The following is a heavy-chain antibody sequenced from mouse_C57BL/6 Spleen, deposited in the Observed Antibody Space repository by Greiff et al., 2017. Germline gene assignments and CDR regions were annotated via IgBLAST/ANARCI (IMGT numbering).Heavy chain of an antibody. CDR1: GYTFTGYW. J-gene: IGHJ3*01. D-gene: IGHD2-4*01. CDR2: ILPGSGST. V-gene: IGHV1-9*01. CDR3: ASSYDYDVSWFAY. Sequence: VQLQQSGAELMKPGASVKLSCKATGYTFTGYWIEWVKQRPGHGLEWIGEILPGSGSTNYNEKFKGKATFTADTSSNTAYMQLSSLTTEDSASYYCASSYDYDVSWFAYWGQGTLVTVSA.